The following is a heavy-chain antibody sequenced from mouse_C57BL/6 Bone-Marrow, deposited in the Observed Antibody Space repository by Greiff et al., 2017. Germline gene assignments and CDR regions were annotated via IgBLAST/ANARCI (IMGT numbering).Heavy chain of an antibody. CDR1: GYTFTSYW. CDR2: IYPGSGST. Sequence: QVQLQQPGAELVKPGASVKMSCKASGYTFTSYWITWVKQRPGQGLEWIGDIYPGSGSTNYNEKFKSKATLTVDTSSSTAYLQLSSLTSEDSAVXYCARRGWLLRDFDYWGQGTTLTVSS. V-gene: IGHV1-55*01. CDR3: ARRGWLLRDFDY. J-gene: IGHJ2*01. D-gene: IGHD2-3*01.